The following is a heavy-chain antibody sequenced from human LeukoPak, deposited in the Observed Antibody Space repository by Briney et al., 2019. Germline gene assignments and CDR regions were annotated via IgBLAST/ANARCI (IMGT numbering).Heavy chain of an antibody. D-gene: IGHD4-17*01. J-gene: IGHJ6*04. CDR2: IYYSGST. CDR3: ARDRTVTTTAAFYYYSTDV. Sequence: SETLSLTCTVSGGSISSYYWSWIRQPPGKGLEWIGYIYYSGSTNYNPSLKSRVTISVDTSKNQFSLKLSSVTAADTAVYYCARDRTVTTTAAFYYYSTDVWGKGTTVTVSS. V-gene: IGHV4-59*01. CDR1: GGSISSYY.